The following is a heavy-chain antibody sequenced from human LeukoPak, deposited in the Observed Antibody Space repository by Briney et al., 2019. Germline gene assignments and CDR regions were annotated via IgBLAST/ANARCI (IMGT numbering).Heavy chain of an antibody. CDR2: IYYSGST. CDR1: GGSISSYY. J-gene: IGHJ4*02. D-gene: IGHD6-13*01. Sequence: SETLSLTCTVSGGSISSYYWSWIRQPPGKGLEWIGYIYYSGSTNYNPSLKSRVTISVDTSKNQFSLKLSSVTAADTAVYYCARDRKRGSISWYGNYWGRGTLVTVSS. CDR3: ARDRKRGSISWYGNY. V-gene: IGHV4-59*01.